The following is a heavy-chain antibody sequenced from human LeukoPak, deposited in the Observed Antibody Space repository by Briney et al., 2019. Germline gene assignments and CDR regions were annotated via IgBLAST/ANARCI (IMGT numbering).Heavy chain of an antibody. CDR2: IYYSGST. Sequence: SETLSLTCTVSDDSISDYYRGWIRQPPGKGLEWIGYIYYSGSTYYSPSLKSRVTISVDTSKNQFSLKLSSVTAADTAVYYCARVLPDYYGSGSLVPGYFDLWGRGTLVTVSS. CDR1: DDSISDYY. CDR3: ARVLPDYYGSGSLVPGYFDL. J-gene: IGHJ2*01. V-gene: IGHV4-30-4*01. D-gene: IGHD3-10*01.